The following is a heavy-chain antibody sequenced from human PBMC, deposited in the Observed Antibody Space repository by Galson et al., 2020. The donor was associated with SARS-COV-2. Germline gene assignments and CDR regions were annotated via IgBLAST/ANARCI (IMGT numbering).Heavy chain of an antibody. CDR3: ARDGTAMVTNGCDI. CDR2: INPNSGGT. V-gene: IGHV1-2*02. J-gene: IGHJ3*02. Sequence: ASVKVSCKASGYTFTGYYMHWVRQAPGQGLEWMGWINPNSGGTNYAQKFQGRVTMTRDTSISIAYMELSRLRSDDTAVYYCARDGTAMVTNGCDIWGQGTMVTVCS. CDR1: GYTFTGYY. D-gene: IGHD5-18*01.